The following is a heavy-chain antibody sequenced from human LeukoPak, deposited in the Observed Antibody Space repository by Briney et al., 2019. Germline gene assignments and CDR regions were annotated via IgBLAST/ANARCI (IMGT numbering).Heavy chain of an antibody. Sequence: GGSLRLSCAASGFTFSSYGMHWVRQAPGKGLEWVAVISYDGSKKYYTDSVKGRFTIPRDNSQNTLYLQVNSLRAEDTAVYYCAKDWGYDSGTYLNQWGQGTLVIVSS. CDR3: AKDWGYDSGTYLNQ. CDR1: GFTFSSYG. CDR2: ISYDGSKK. D-gene: IGHD3-10*01. J-gene: IGHJ4*02. V-gene: IGHV3-30*18.